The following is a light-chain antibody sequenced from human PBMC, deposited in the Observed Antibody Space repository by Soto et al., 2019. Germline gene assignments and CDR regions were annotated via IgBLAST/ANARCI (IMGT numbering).Light chain of an antibody. J-gene: IGKJ2*01. Sequence: DIQLTQSPSFLSASVGDRGTITCRASQGVSNYLAWYQQKPGKAPKLLIYSASTLQSGVPSRFSGSGSGTDFTLTIGSLQPEDFATYYCQQLNSYPPYTFGQGTQLEIK. CDR2: SAS. CDR1: QGVSNY. CDR3: QQLNSYPPYT. V-gene: IGKV1-9*01.